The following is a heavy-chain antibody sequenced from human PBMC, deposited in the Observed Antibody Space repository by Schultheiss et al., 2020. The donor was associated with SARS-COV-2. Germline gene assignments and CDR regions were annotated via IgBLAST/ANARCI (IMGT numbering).Heavy chain of an antibody. D-gene: IGHD3-3*01. V-gene: IGHV1-69*02. CDR1: GGTFSSYT. Sequence: SVKVSCKASGGTFSSYTISWVRQAPGQGLEWMGRIIPILGIANYAQKFQGRVTITADKSTSTAYMELSSLRSEDTAVYYCARRLTIFGVVAFDYWGQGTLVTVSS. CDR3: ARRLTIFGVVAFDY. CDR2: IIPILGIA. J-gene: IGHJ4*02.